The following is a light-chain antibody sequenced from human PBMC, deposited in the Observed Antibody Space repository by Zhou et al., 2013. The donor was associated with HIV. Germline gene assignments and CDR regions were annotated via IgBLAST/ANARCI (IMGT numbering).Light chain of an antibody. CDR1: QTVSSN. Sequence: QSPDTLSLSPGERVTVSCRASQTVSSNLAWYQQKPGQAPRLLIYGASSRATGIPDRFSGSGSGTDFTLTISNLEPEDFAVYYCQHYGVSPYTFGRGPKLEI. CDR2: GAS. V-gene: IGKV3-20*01. J-gene: IGKJ2*01. CDR3: QHYGVSPYT.